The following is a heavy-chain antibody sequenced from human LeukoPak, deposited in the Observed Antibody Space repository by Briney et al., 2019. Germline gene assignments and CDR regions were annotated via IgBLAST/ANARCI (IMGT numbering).Heavy chain of an antibody. CDR3: ARGFYCDYYYHFFMAV. CDR2: IVPIFGTA. Sequence: SLKVSCKASGGTFSSYAISWVRQAPGQGLEWMGGIVPIFGTANYAQKFQGRVTITTDESTSTAYMELSSLRSEDTAVYYCARGFYCDYYYHFFMAVRGKGTAVTVSS. D-gene: IGHD4-17*01. CDR1: GGTFSSYA. J-gene: IGHJ6*03. V-gene: IGHV1-69*05.